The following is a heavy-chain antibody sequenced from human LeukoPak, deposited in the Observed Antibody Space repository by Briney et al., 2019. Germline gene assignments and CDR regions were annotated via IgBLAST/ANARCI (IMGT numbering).Heavy chain of an antibody. J-gene: IGHJ4*02. CDR3: ARARVIPASFDD. D-gene: IGHD3-16*02. CDR2: IYTSGRT. CDR1: GGSITFGSYY. V-gene: IGHV4-61*02. Sequence: SETLSLTCTVSGGSITFGSYYWTWIRQPAGKGLEWIGRIYTSGRTLYNPSLKSRVTISMDTSMNQFSLRLSSVTAADTAVYYCARARVIPASFDDWGQGALVTVSS.